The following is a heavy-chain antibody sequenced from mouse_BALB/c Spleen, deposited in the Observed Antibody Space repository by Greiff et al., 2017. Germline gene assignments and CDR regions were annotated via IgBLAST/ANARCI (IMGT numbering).Heavy chain of an antibody. CDR1: GFTFSDYG. CDR3: ARDGNYAMDY. V-gene: IGHV5-15*02. CDR2: ISNLAYSI. Sequence: DVQLVESGGGLVQPGGSRKLSCAASGFTFSDYGMAWVRQAPGKGPEWVAFISNLAYSIYYADTVTGRFTISRENAKNTLYLEMSSLRSEDTAMYYCARDGNYAMDYWGQGTSVTVSS. D-gene: IGHD1-1*02. J-gene: IGHJ4*01.